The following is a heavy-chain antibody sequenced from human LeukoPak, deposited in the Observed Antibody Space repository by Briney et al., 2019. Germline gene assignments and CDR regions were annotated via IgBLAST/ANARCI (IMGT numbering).Heavy chain of an antibody. CDR1: GDSISRYY. J-gene: IGHJ6*02. Sequence: SETLSLTCSVSGDSISRYYWIWIRQPPGKGLEWIGYIYYSGSTNYNPSFQSRVTISVDTSKNQFSLKLSSVTAADTAVYYCARDRYGMDVWGQGTTVTVSS. CDR3: ARDRYGMDV. CDR2: IYYSGST. V-gene: IGHV4-59*01.